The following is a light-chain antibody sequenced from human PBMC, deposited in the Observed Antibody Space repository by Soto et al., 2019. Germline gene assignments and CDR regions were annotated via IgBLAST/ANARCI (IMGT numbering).Light chain of an antibody. J-gene: IGKJ2*01. CDR2: GAS. V-gene: IGKV3-15*01. CDR3: QQYNSWPPYT. CDR1: QSVSSK. Sequence: EIVMTQSPATLSVSPGERATLSCRASQSVSSKLAWYQQKPGQAPRLLIYGASTRATGIPARFSGSGSGTEFTPTISSLQSEDFAVYYCQQYNSWPPYTFGQGTKLEIK.